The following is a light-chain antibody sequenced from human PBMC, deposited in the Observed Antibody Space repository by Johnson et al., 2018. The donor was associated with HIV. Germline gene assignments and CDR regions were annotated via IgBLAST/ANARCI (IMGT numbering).Light chain of an antibody. CDR3: GIWDSSLRAYV. CDR1: SSNIGNNY. CDR2: DNN. Sequence: QSVLTQPPSVSAAPGQKVTISCSGSSSNIGNNYVSWYQQLPGTAPKLLIYDNNKRPSGIPDRFSGAKSGTSATLGITGLTTVDEADYYCGIWDSSLRAYVFGTGTTVTVL. J-gene: IGLJ1*01. V-gene: IGLV1-51*01.